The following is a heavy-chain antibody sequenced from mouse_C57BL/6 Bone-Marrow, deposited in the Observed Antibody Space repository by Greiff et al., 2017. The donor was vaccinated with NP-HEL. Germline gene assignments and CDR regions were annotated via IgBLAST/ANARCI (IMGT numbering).Heavy chain of an antibody. CDR3: ARLPGHGAMDY. Sequence: EVQRVESGGGLVKPGGSLKLSCAASGFTFSDYGMHWVRQAPEKGLEWVAYISSGSSTIYYADTVKGRFTISRDNAKNTLFLQMTSLRSEDTAMYYCARLPGHGAMDYWGQGTSVTVSS. D-gene: IGHD3-1*01. V-gene: IGHV5-17*01. J-gene: IGHJ4*01. CDR1: GFTFSDYG. CDR2: ISSGSSTI.